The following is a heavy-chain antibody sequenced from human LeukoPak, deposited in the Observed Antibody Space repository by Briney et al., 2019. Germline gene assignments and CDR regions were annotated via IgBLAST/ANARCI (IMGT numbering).Heavy chain of an antibody. Sequence: SETLSLTCTVSDYSISSGYYWGWIRQPPGKGLEWIGSIYHSGSTYYNPSLKSRVTISVDTSKNQFSLKLSSVTAADTAVYYCARGRDSITMIVVDHDYWGQGTLVTVSS. CDR3: ARGRDSITMIVVDHDY. CDR2: IYHSGST. J-gene: IGHJ4*02. V-gene: IGHV4-38-2*02. D-gene: IGHD3-22*01. CDR1: DYSISSGYY.